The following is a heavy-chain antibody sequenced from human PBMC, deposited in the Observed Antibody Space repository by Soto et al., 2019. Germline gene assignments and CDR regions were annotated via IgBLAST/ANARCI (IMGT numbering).Heavy chain of an antibody. CDR2: IYYSGST. CDR1: GGCMCSSKYS. CDR3: ARGVKYGAYSGWFDP. V-gene: IGHV4-39*02. D-gene: IGHD4-17*01. Sequence: PSETLSLTSTLSGGCMCSSKYSGGLIRQAPGKGLEWIASIYYSGSTYYNPSLKSRVTISVDTSRNQFSLKLTSMTAADTAVYFCARGVKYGAYSGWFDPWGQGTLVTVSS. J-gene: IGHJ5*02.